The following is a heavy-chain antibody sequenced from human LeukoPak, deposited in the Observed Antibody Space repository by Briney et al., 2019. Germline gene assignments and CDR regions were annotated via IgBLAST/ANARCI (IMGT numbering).Heavy chain of an antibody. CDR1: GYTFTSYG. D-gene: IGHD6-13*01. V-gene: IGHV1-18*01. Sequence: ASVEVSCKASGYTFTSYGISWVRQAPGQGLEWMGWISAYNGNTNYAQKLQGRVTMTTDTSTSTAYMELRSLRSDDTAVYYCARSGSSSSWYIGYYYYYYMDVWGKGTTVTVSS. J-gene: IGHJ6*03. CDR2: ISAYNGNT. CDR3: ARSGSSSSWYIGYYYYYYMDV.